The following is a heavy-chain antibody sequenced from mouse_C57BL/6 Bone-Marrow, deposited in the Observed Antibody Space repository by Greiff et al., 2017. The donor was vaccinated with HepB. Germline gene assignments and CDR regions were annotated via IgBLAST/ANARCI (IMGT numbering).Heavy chain of an antibody. V-gene: IGHV1-5*01. J-gene: IGHJ4*01. Sequence: EVQLQQSGTVLARPGASVKMSCKTSGYTFTSYWMHWVKQRPGQGLEWIGAIYPGNSDTSYNQKFKGKAKLTAVTSASTAYMELSSLTNEDSAVYYCTTPYGNFFYAMDYWGQGTSVTVSS. D-gene: IGHD2-10*02. CDR3: TTPYGNFFYAMDY. CDR2: IYPGNSDT. CDR1: GYTFTSYW.